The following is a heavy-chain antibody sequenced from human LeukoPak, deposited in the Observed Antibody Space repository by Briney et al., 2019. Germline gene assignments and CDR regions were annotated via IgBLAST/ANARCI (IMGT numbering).Heavy chain of an antibody. J-gene: IGHJ3*02. V-gene: IGHV3-48*04. CDR3: ARDSAYNAFDI. CDR1: GFTFSSYS. D-gene: IGHD5-12*01. CDR2: ISSRSSTI. Sequence: GGSLRLSCAASGFTFSSYSMNWVRQAPGKGLEWVSYISSRSSTIYYADSVKGRFTISRDNAKNSLYLQMNSLSAEDSAVYYCARDSAYNAFDIWGQGTMVTVSS.